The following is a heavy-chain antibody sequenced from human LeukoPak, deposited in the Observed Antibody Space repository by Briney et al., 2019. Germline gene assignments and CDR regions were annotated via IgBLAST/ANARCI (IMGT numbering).Heavy chain of an antibody. D-gene: IGHD3-10*01. V-gene: IGHV3-23*01. CDR1: GFTFSSYA. CDR2: ISGSGGST. J-gene: IGHJ4*02. Sequence: GGSLRLSCAASGFTFSSYAMSWVRQAPGKGLEWVSAISGSGGSTYYADSVKGRFTISRDNSKNTLYLQMNSLRVEDTAVYYCAKGVDYYGSGSYYGDYWGQGTLVTVSS. CDR3: AKGVDYYGSGSYYGDY.